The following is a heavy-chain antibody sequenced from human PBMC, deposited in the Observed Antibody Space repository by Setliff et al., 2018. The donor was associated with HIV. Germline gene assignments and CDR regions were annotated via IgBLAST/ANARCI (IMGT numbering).Heavy chain of an antibody. D-gene: IGHD6-13*01. V-gene: IGHV1-69*10. CDR3: VNLIGEADTPY. CDR2: TNPQSDIA. Sequence: ASVKVSCKASGFTFNHYALSWVRQAPGQRPEWMGGTNPQSDIANYAQRFQGRVTITADHSTTTTYMELTSLRADDTAVYYCVNLIGEADTPYWGQGTLVTVSS. J-gene: IGHJ4*02. CDR1: GFTFNHYA.